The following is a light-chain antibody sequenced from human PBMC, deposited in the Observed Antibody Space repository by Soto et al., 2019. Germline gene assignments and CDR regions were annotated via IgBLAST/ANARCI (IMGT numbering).Light chain of an antibody. CDR3: SSYTSSSTSL. J-gene: IGLJ2*01. CDR2: DVS. V-gene: IGLV2-14*01. CDR1: DSDVGGYNY. Sequence: QSALTQPASVSGSPGQSITISCTGSDSDVGGYNYVSWYQQYPGKAPKLIIYDVSNRPSGVSNRCSGSKSGNTASLSISGLQAEDEAEYYCSSYTSSSTSLFGGRTKLTVL.